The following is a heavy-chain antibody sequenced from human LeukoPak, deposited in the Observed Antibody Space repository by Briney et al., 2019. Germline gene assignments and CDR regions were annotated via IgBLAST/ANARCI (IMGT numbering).Heavy chain of an antibody. CDR1: GFTFSDYA. Sequence: GGSLRLSCAASGFTFSDYAMSWVRQALGKGLKWVSVISGSGGSTYNADSVKGRFTISRDNSKNILYLQMNSLRAEDTAVYYCAKSVGSAVTTNPYFDFWGQGALVTVSS. CDR2: ISGSGGST. V-gene: IGHV3-23*01. J-gene: IGHJ4*02. D-gene: IGHD4-17*01. CDR3: AKSVGSAVTTNPYFDF.